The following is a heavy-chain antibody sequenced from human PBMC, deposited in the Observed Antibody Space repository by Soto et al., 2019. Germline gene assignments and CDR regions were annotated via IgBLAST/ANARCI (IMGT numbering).Heavy chain of an antibody. CDR3: ARVVLTITRGAFDA. D-gene: IGHD3-9*01. CDR1: GGSISSSHW. J-gene: IGHJ3*01. CDR2: ISHSGTS. Sequence: QVQLQESGPGLVKPSGTLSLTCAVSGGSISSSHWWTWVRQSPGKGLEYIGEISHSGTSNSNPSLKSRVTLSGEKSKNHFSLTLTSVTAADTAVYYCARVVLTITRGAFDAWGQGTLVIVSS. V-gene: IGHV4-4*02.